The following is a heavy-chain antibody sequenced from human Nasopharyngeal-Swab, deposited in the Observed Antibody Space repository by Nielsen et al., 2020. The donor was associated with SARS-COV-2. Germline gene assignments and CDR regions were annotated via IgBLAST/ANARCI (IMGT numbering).Heavy chain of an antibody. CDR3: AKDSGSGWFSLFDH. V-gene: IGHV3-30*18. J-gene: IGHJ4*02. CDR1: GFTFSSYG. Sequence: GGSLRLSCAASGFTFSSYGMHWVRQAPGKGLEWVAVISHDGGNEYYADSVKGRFTISRDNSKNALYLQMNSLRPEDTATYYCAKDSGSGWFSLFDHWGQGTLVTVSS. CDR2: ISHDGGNE. D-gene: IGHD6-19*01.